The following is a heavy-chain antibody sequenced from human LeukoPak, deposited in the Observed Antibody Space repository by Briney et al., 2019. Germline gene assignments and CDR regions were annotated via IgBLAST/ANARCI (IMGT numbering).Heavy chain of an antibody. CDR1: GFTFDNHA. D-gene: IGHD3-10*01. J-gene: IGHJ6*03. CDR3: ASLLWFGDSDYYYMDV. Sequence: PGGSLRLSCAASGFTFDNHAMQSVRQAPGKGLEWVSLISWDGGSTYYADSVKGRFTISRDNSKNSLYLQMNSLRAEDTALYYCASLLWFGDSDYYYMDVWGKGTTVTVSS. CDR2: ISWDGGST. V-gene: IGHV3-43D*03.